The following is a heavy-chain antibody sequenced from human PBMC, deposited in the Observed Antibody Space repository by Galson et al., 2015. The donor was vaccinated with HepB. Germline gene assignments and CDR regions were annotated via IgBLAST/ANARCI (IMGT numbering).Heavy chain of an antibody. D-gene: IGHD1-14*01. V-gene: IGHV3-64D*06. CDR1: GFTFSSYA. CDR2: ISSNGGST. CDR3: VRLGIEDAFDI. Sequence: SLRLSCAASGFTFSSYAMHWVRQAPGKGLEYVSAISSNGGSTYYADSVKGRFTISRDNSKNTLYLQMSSLRAEDTAVYYCVRLGIEDAFDIWGQGTMVTVSS. J-gene: IGHJ3*02.